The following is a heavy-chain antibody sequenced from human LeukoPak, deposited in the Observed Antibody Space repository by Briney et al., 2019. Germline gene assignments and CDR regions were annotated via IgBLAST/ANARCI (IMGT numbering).Heavy chain of an antibody. Sequence: GGSLRLSCAASGFTFSSYGMHWVRQAPGKGLEWVAFIRYDGSNKYYADSVRGRFTISRDNSKNTLYLQMNSLRAEDTAVYYCAKDSSSSWYNPDYWGQGTLVTVSS. V-gene: IGHV3-30*02. CDR2: IRYDGSNK. D-gene: IGHD6-13*01. J-gene: IGHJ4*02. CDR1: GFTFSSYG. CDR3: AKDSSSSWYNPDY.